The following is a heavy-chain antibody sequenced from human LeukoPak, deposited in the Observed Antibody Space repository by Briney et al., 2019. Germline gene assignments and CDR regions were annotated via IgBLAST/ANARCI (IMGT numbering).Heavy chain of an antibody. CDR3: ARGGSRFDY. J-gene: IGHJ4*02. V-gene: IGHV4-39*07. CDR2: IFYSGGT. D-gene: IGHD1-26*01. CDR1: GGSISTSNYY. Sequence: SETLSLTCTVSGGSISTSNYYWGWIRQPPGKDLEWIGNIFYSGGTYYSPSLKSRVTISVDTSKNQFSLKLGSVTAADTAVYYCARGGSRFDYWGQGTLVTVSS.